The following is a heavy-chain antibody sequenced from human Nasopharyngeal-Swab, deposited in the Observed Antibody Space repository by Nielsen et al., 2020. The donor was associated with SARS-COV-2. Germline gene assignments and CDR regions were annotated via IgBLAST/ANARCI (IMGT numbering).Heavy chain of an antibody. V-gene: IGHV3-48*01. CDR2: ISSSSSTI. Sequence: WIRQPPGKGLEWVSYISSSSSTIYYADSVKGRFTISRDNAKNSLYLQMNSLRAEDTAVYYCARALHIYYYDSSGYFGDAFDIWGQGTMDTVSS. D-gene: IGHD3-22*01. J-gene: IGHJ3*02. CDR3: ARALHIYYYDSSGYFGDAFDI.